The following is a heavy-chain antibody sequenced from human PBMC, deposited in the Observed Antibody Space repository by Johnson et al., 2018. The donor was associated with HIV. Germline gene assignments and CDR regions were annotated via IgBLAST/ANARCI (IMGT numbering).Heavy chain of an antibody. CDR1: GFTFSSYD. D-gene: IGHD7-27*01. Sequence: VQLVESGGGLVQPGGSLRLSCAASGFTFSSYDMHWVRQATGKGLEWVSAIGTAGDTYYPGSVKGRFTISRDSSKNTLFLQMHRLRADDTAVYYCARGRDSTGDGGAFDIWGQGTMVTVSS. V-gene: IGHV3-13*01. J-gene: IGHJ3*02. CDR2: IGTAGDT. CDR3: ARGRDSTGDGGAFDI.